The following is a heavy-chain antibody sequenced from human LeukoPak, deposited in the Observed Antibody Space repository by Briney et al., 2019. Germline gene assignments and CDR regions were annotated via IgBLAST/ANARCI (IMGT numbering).Heavy chain of an antibody. CDR3: ASRPGPDTYYYDSSGYSH. CDR1: GFTFSSYS. CDR2: ISSSSSYI. Sequence: GGSLRLSCAASGFTFSSYSMNWVRQAPGKGLEWVSSISSSSSYIYYADSVKGRFTISRDNAKNSLYLQMNSLRAEDTAVYYCASRPGPDTYYYDSSGYSHWGQGTLVTVSS. J-gene: IGHJ4*02. V-gene: IGHV3-21*04. D-gene: IGHD3-22*01.